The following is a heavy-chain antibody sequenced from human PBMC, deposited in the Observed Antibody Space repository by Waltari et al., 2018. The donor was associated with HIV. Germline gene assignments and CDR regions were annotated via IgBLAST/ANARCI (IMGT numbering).Heavy chain of an antibody. V-gene: IGHV4-59*01. CDR3: GREHYYGMDV. CDR1: GGSISSKY. Sequence: QVQLQESGPGLVKPSETLSLTCTVSGGSISSKYWSWIRQPPGKGLEWIGYIYYNGSTNYKSSLKSRVTISVDTSKNQISLKLSYVTAADTAVYYCGREHYYGMDVWGRGTTVTVSS. CDR2: IYYNGST. J-gene: IGHJ6*02.